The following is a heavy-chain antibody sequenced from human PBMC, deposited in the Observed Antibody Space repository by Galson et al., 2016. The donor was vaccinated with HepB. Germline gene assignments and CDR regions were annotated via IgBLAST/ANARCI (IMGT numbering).Heavy chain of an antibody. CDR3: ARVESGSRSYFQDAFDI. Sequence: QSGAEVKKPGESLRISCKGSGYSFTNYWISWVRQMPGKGLEWMGRIDPSDSYTNYSPSSQGHVTISADKSISTAYLQWSSLKASDTAMYYCARVESGSRSYFQDAFDIWGQGTMVTVSS. V-gene: IGHV5-10-1*01. D-gene: IGHD1-26*01. J-gene: IGHJ3*02. CDR2: IDPSDSYT. CDR1: GYSFTNYW.